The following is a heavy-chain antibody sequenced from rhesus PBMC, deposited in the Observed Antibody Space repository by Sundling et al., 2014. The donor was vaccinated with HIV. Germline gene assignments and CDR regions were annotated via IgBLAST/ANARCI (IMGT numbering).Heavy chain of an antibody. CDR3: AREGYSWNPHDAFDF. Sequence: QVQLQESGPGLVKPSETLPLTCAVSGASISSNYWSWIRQAPGKGLEWIGRIYGSGGSTDYNPSLKSRVTISIDTSKNQFSLKLSSVTAADTAVYYCAREGYSWNPHDAFDFWGQGFVVTVSS. CDR1: GASISSNY. J-gene: IGHJ3*01. CDR2: IYGSGGST. D-gene: IGHD1-1-1*01. V-gene: IGHV4S2*01.